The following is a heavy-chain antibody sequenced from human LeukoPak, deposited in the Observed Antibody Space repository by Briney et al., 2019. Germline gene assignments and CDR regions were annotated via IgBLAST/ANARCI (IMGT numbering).Heavy chain of an antibody. J-gene: IGHJ4*02. D-gene: IGHD1-26*01. CDR3: ARRRDLYSGSYYPFDY. CDR1: GYSFTSYW. CDR2: IYPGDSDT. Sequence: RGESLKISCKGSGYSFTSYWIGWVRQMPGKGLEWMGIIYPGDSDTRYSPSFQGQVTISADKSISTAYLQWSSLKASDTAMYYCARRRDLYSGSYYPFDYWGQGTLVTASS. V-gene: IGHV5-51*01.